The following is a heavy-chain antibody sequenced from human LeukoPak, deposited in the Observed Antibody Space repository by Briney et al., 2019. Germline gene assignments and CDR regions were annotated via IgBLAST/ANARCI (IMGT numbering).Heavy chain of an antibody. CDR1: GFXFSNYW. Sequence: GGSLRLSCEASGFXFSNYWISWVGKAPGKGLEWVANIEQEGSEKYYVDSVKGRFTISRDNAKNLLYLQMNSLRAEDTAVYYCAREGSYRNWFDPWGQGTLVTVSS. CDR2: IEQEGSEK. D-gene: IGHD1-26*01. CDR3: AREGSYRNWFDP. J-gene: IGHJ5*02. V-gene: IGHV3-7*05.